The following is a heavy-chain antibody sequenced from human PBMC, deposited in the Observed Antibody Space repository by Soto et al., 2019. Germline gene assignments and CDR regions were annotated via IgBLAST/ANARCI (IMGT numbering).Heavy chain of an antibody. V-gene: IGHV4-61*01. CDR2: MYKTGET. D-gene: IGHD3-10*01. J-gene: IGHJ6*02. CDR3: MKAHESGDFLGMSV. Sequence: SETLSLTCTVSGGSVSTGMKYWGWVRQPPGKALEFIGYMYKTGETLLNSSLKSRVTLSMGTSKNQFSLTLSSVTAADTAVYFCMKAHESGDFLGMSVWGPGTTVTVSS. CDR1: GGSVSTGMKY.